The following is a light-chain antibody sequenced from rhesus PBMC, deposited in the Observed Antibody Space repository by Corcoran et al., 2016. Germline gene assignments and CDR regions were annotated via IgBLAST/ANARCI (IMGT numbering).Light chain of an antibody. J-gene: IGKJ2*01. V-gene: IGKV1-32*02. CDR1: QGISSY. Sequence: DIQMSQSPSSLSASVGDRVTITCRASQGISSYLNWYQQKPGKAPKLLIYYANSLASGVPSRFSGSGAWTDFTLTIRSLQPEDFATYYCQQGDSDPYSFGQVTKVAIK. CDR2: YAN. CDR3: QQGDSDPYS.